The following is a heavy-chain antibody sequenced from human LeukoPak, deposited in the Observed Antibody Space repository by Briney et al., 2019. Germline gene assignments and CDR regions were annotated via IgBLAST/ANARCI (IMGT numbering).Heavy chain of an antibody. CDR1: GGSFSGYY. D-gene: IGHD2-15*01. Sequence: SETLSLTCAVYGGSFSGYYWSWIRQPPGKGLEWIGEINHSGSTNYNPSLKSRVTISVDTSNNQFSLKLSSVTAADTAVYFCARYGGGTYWYFNLWGRGTLVTVSS. CDR3: ARYGGGTYWYFNL. CDR2: INHSGST. J-gene: IGHJ2*01. V-gene: IGHV4-34*01.